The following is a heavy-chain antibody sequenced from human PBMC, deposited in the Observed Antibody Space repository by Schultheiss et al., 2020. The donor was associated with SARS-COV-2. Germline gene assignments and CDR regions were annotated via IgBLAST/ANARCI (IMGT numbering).Heavy chain of an antibody. Sequence: GSLRLSCAASGFTFSSYAMHWVRQAPGKGLEWVAVISYDGSNKYYADSVKGRFTISRHNSKNTLYLQMNSLRAEDTAVYYCARGKGSSGWSADAFDIWGQGTMVTVSS. J-gene: IGHJ3*02. CDR1: GFTFSSYA. D-gene: IGHD6-19*01. CDR3: ARGKGSSGWSADAFDI. CDR2: ISYDGSNK. V-gene: IGHV3-30*14.